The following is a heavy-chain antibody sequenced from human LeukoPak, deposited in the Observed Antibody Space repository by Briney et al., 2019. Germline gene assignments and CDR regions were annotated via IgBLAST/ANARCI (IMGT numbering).Heavy chain of an antibody. CDR2: IGSSSSYI. Sequence: GGSLRLSCAASGFTFSSYSMNWVRQAPGKGLEWVSSIGSSSSYIYYADSVKGRFTISRDNAKNSLSLQMNSPRAEDTAVYFCARLLGMVTTFDIWGQGTVVTVSS. CDR3: ARLLGMVTTFDI. J-gene: IGHJ3*02. CDR1: GFTFSSYS. D-gene: IGHD5-24*01. V-gene: IGHV3-21*01.